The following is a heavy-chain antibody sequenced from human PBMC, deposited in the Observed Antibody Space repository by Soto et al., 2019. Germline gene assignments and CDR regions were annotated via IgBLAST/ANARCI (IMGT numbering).Heavy chain of an antibody. D-gene: IGHD1-1*01. J-gene: IGHJ4*02. Sequence: SETISLRCAVYGGSFSGYYWSRIRQPKEKGLEWIGEINHSGSTTYNPSLKSRVTISIDTSKNQFSLKLSSVTAADTAVYYCARGGKGAAYTHGPYYFDYWGQGALVTRLL. V-gene: IGHV4-34*01. CDR2: INHSGST. CDR3: ARGGKGAAYTHGPYYFDY. CDR1: GGSFSGYY.